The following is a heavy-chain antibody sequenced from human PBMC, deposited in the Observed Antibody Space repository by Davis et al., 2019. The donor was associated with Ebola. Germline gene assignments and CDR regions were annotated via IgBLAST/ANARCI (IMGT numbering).Heavy chain of an antibody. CDR3: ARDEQYGDYSL. D-gene: IGHD4-17*01. J-gene: IGHJ4*02. CDR1: GFTFSSYG. V-gene: IGHV3-30*03. CDR2: ISYDGSNK. Sequence: GESLKISCAASGFTFSSYGMHWVRQAPGKGLEWVAVISYDGSNKYYADSVKSRFTISRDNSKNTLYLQMNSLRAEDTAVYYCARDEQYGDYSLWGQGTLVTVSS.